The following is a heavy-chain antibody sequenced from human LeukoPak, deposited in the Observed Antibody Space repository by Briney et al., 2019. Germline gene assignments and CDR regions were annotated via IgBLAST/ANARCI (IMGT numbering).Heavy chain of an antibody. CDR1: GFTFSSYA. V-gene: IGHV3-30-3*01. CDR2: ISYDGSNK. CDR3: ARDPKSVGAFDI. Sequence: QTGGSLRLSCAASGFTFSSYAMHWVRQAPGKGLEWVAVISYDGSNKYYADSVKGRFTISRDNSKNTLYLQMNSLRAEDTAVYYCARDPKSVGAFDIWGQGTMVTVSS. J-gene: IGHJ3*02.